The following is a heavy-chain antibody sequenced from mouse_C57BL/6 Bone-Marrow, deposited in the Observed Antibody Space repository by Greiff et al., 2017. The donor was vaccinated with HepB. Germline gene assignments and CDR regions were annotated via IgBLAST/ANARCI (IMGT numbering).Heavy chain of an antibody. Sequence: VQLKQSGPVLVKPGASVKMSCKASGYTFTDYYMNWVKQSHGKSLEWIGVINPYNGGTSYNQKFKGKATLTVDKSSSTAYMELNSLTSEDSAVYYCARPGAFDYWGQGTTLTVSS. CDR3: ARPGAFDY. CDR1: GYTFTDYY. J-gene: IGHJ2*01. CDR2: INPYNGGT. V-gene: IGHV1-19*01.